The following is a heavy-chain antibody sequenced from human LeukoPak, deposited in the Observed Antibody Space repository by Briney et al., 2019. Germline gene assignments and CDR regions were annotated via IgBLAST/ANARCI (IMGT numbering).Heavy chain of an antibody. V-gene: IGHV1-3*01. CDR2: INAGNGNT. D-gene: IGHD6-13*01. CDR1: GHTFTSYA. CDR3: ARDGSSSSWFDP. Sequence: ASVKVSCKASGHTFTSYAMHWVRQAPGQRLEWMGWINAGNGNTKYSQKFQGRVTITRDTSASTAYMELSSLRSEDTAVYYCARDGSSSSWFDPWGQGTLVTVSS. J-gene: IGHJ5*02.